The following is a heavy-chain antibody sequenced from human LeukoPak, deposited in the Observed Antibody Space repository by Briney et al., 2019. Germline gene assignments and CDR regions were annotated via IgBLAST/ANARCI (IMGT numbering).Heavy chain of an antibody. J-gene: IGHJ4*02. CDR2: IASDGDT. D-gene: IGHD2-21*01. Sequence: GGSLTLSCAASVFTFSTYAMHWVRQGPQKRLEIVSAIASDGDTYYAKTVRGRFTISRDNSKDTLFLQMGSLRTEDMGVYYCLLGWDYWGQGALVSVSS. V-gene: IGHV3-64*01. CDR3: LLGWDY. CDR1: VFTFSTYA.